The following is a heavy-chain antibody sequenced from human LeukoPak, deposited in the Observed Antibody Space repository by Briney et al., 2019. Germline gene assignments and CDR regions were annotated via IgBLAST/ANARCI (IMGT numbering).Heavy chain of an antibody. CDR1: GFSISTYW. Sequence: PGGSLRLSCAASGFSISTYWMTWVRQAPGKGLEWGANINQDGSEKHYVDSVKGRFTISRDNAKNSSYLQMNSLRAEDTAVYYCARDNVRKDDYWGQGTLVTVSS. CDR3: ARDNVRKDDY. J-gene: IGHJ4*02. V-gene: IGHV3-7*01. D-gene: IGHD2-8*01. CDR2: INQDGSEK.